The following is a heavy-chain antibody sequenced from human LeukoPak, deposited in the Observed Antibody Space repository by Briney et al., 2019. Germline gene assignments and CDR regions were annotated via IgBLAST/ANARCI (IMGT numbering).Heavy chain of an antibody. CDR1: GGSFSGYY. CDR3: ASPRGRGSSSRKPFDY. J-gene: IGHJ4*02. CDR2: INHSGST. D-gene: IGHD6-6*01. Sequence: PSETLSLTCVVYGGSFSGYYWSWIRQPPRKGLEWIGEINHSGSTNYNPSLKSRVTISVDTSKNQFSLKLSSVTAADTAVYYCASPRGRGSSSRKPFDYWGQGTLVTVSS. V-gene: IGHV4-34*01.